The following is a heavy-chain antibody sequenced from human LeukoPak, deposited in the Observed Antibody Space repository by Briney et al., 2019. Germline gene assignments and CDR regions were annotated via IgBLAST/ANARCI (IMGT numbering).Heavy chain of an antibody. Sequence: GSLRLSCAASGFTFTNYAMSWVRQPPGKGLEWVSAISIGSITTYYAASVRGRFTISRDSSTNTLYLQMNSLRVEDTAVYYCARDLPEASLTVRATYYMNVWSQGTTVTVSS. J-gene: IGHJ6*02. CDR2: ISIGSITT. V-gene: IGHV3-23*01. D-gene: IGHD3-10*01. CDR1: GFTFTNYA. CDR3: ARDLPEASLTVRATYYMNV.